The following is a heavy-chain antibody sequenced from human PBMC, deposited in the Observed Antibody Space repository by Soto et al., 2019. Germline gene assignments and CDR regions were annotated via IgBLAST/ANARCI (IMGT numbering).Heavy chain of an antibody. CDR2: IIPIFGTA. CDR1: GGTFSSYA. D-gene: IGHD5-12*01. Sequence: SVKVSCKASGGTFSSYAISWVRQAPGQGLEWMGGIIPIFGTANYAQKFQGRVTITADESTSTAYMELSSLRSEDTAVYYCARSWLQYLWFFDYWGQGTLVTVSS. J-gene: IGHJ4*02. V-gene: IGHV1-69*13. CDR3: ARSWLQYLWFFDY.